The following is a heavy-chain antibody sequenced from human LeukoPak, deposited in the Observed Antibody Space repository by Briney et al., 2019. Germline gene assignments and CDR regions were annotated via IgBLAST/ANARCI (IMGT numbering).Heavy chain of an antibody. CDR2: IYPGDSDT. CDR1: GYSFTSYW. Sequence: GESLKISCKGSGYSFTSYWIGWVRQMPGKGLEWMGIIYPGDSDTRYSPSFQGQVTISADKSISTAYLQWSSLKASDTAMYYCARGGDGYNYADAFDIWGQGTMVTVSS. CDR3: ARGGDGYNYADAFDI. V-gene: IGHV5-51*01. D-gene: IGHD5-24*01. J-gene: IGHJ3*02.